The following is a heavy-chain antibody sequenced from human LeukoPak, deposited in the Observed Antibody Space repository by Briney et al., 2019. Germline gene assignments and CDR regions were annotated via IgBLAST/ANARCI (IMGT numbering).Heavy chain of an antibody. CDR1: GGSVNSDNYY. D-gene: IGHD6-25*01. CDR2: IFYTGST. V-gene: IGHV4-61*01. Sequence: KPSETLSLTCTVSGGSVNSDNYYWSWIRQPPGRGLEWIGYIFYTGSTNYNPSLRSRVTISVDTSKNQFSPKVSSVTAADTAVYYCARDVGFDWGQGTLVTVSS. CDR3: ARDVGFD. J-gene: IGHJ4*02.